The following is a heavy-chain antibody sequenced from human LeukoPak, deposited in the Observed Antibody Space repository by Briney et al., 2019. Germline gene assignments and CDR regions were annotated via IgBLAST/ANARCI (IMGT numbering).Heavy chain of an antibody. Sequence: SQTLSLTCAVSGGSISSGTYYWSWIRQRPGEGLEWIGYIQYSGSTYYNPSLKSRATVSRDTSKNQFSLNLSSVTAADTAVYYCARRIPTAGFFDYWGQGTLVTASS. D-gene: IGHD6-13*01. CDR1: GGSISSGTYY. CDR2: IQYSGST. CDR3: ARRIPTAGFFDY. J-gene: IGHJ4*02. V-gene: IGHV4-31*11.